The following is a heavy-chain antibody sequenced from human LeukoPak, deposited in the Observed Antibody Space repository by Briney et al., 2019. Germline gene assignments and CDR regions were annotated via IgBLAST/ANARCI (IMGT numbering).Heavy chain of an antibody. CDR3: ARWGGFYFGMDV. J-gene: IGHJ6*04. CDR2: IYYSGST. CDR1: GGSISNNY. Sequence: SETLSLTCTVSGGSISNNYWSWIRQPPGKGLEWIGYIYYSGSTNYNPSLKSRVTISIDTSKNQFSLKLSSVTAADTAVYYRARWGGFYFGMDVWGKGTTVTVSS. V-gene: IGHV4-59*01. D-gene: IGHD3-16*01.